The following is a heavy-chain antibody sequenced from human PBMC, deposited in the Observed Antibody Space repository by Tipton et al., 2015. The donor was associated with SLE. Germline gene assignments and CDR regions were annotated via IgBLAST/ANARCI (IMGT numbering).Heavy chain of an antibody. Sequence: TLSLTCTVSGYSISSGYYWGWIRQPPGKGLEWIGSIYNSGTTYYNPSLMSRVTIAEDTSKNQFSLKLSSVTAADTAVYYCARQRHTMVVDWGQGTLVTVSS. J-gene: IGHJ4*02. CDR3: ARQRHTMVVD. V-gene: IGHV4-38-2*02. CDR1: GYSISSGYY. D-gene: IGHD3-22*01. CDR2: IYNSGTT.